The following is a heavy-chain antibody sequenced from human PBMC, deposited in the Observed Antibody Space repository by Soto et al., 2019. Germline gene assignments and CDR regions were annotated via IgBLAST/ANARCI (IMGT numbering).Heavy chain of an antibody. J-gene: IGHJ5*02. Sequence: EVQLVESGGRLVQPGGSLRVSCSASGFTFSHYAMHWVRQAPGKGLDYVFATSSNGGSTYYADCVKGRFTISRDNSKNTLYLQMRRLRIEDTAVYYCVKFEFSSTTIFGVPDNWLDPWGQGTLVTVSS. CDR2: TSSNGGST. D-gene: IGHD3-3*01. CDR3: VKFEFSSTTIFGVPDNWLDP. CDR1: GFTFSHYA. V-gene: IGHV3-64D*06.